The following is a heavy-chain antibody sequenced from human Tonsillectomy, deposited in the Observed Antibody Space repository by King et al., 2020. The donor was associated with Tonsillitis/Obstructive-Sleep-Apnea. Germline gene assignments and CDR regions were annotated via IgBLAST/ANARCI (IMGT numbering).Heavy chain of an antibody. Sequence: EVQLVESGGGLVQPGGSLRLSCAASGFTFSSYWMHLVRHAPGKGLVWVSRVNSDGSSTTYADSVKGRLTISRDNAKNTLYLQMNSLRAEDTAVYYCASGMVPAASFDYWGQGTLVTVSS. CDR3: ASGMVPAASFDY. V-gene: IGHV3-74*01. CDR2: VNSDGSST. J-gene: IGHJ4*02. CDR1: GFTFSSYW. D-gene: IGHD2-2*01.